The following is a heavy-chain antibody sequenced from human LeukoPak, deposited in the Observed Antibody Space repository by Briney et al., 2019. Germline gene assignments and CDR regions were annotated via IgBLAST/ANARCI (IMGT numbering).Heavy chain of an antibody. D-gene: IGHD6-13*01. CDR1: GFTFSSYE. V-gene: IGHV3-21*01. CDR2: ISSSSSYI. J-gene: IGHJ4*02. CDR3: ARDFEFGSAAGTPN. Sequence: PGGSLILSCAASGFTFSSYEMNWVRQAPGKGLEWVSSISSSSSYIYYADSVKGRFTISRDNAKNSLYLQMNSLRAEDTAVYYCARDFEFGSAAGTPNWGQGTLVTVSS.